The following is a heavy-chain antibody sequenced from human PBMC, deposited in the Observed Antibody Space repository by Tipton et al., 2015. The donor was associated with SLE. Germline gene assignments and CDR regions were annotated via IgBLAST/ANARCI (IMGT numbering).Heavy chain of an antibody. CDR1: GGSFSGFY. V-gene: IGHV4-59*01. D-gene: IGHD6-19*01. Sequence: LRLSCAVYGGSFSGFYWSWIRQPPGKGLEWIGYIYYSGSTNYNPSLKSRVTISVDTSKNQFSLKLSSVTAADTAVYYCARDPIAVAYFDYWGQGTLVTVSS. CDR3: ARDPIAVAYFDY. CDR2: IYYSGST. J-gene: IGHJ4*02.